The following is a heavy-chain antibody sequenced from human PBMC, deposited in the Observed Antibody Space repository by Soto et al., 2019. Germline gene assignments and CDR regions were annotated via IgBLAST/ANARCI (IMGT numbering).Heavy chain of an antibody. D-gene: IGHD6-13*01. CDR1: GGSISTYY. V-gene: IGHV4-59*01. Sequence: SETLSLTCTVSGGSISTYYWSWIRQPPGKGLEWIGYIYYSGSTKYNPSLKSRVTISVDTSKNHFSLRLYSVTAADTAVYYCARLIASAYGFDPWGQGTLVTVSS. CDR2: IYYSGST. J-gene: IGHJ5*02. CDR3: ARLIASAYGFDP.